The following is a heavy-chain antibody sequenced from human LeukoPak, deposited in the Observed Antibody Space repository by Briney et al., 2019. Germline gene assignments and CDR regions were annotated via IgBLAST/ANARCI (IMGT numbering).Heavy chain of an antibody. D-gene: IGHD4-17*01. CDR1: GGSISSYY. J-gene: IGHJ4*02. V-gene: IGHV4-59*01. CDR2: IYNSGSTYYT. Sequence: PSETLSLTCTVYGGSISSYYWSWIRQPPGKGLESIGYIYNSGSTYYTDYNPSLKSRVTISVGSSKNQFSLRLSSVTAADAAVYYCTRSGYGDHLDFWGQGTLVTVSS. CDR3: TRSGYGDHLDF.